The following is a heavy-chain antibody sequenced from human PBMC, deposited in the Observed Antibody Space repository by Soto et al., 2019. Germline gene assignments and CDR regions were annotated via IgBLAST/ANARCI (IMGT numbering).Heavy chain of an antibody. CDR3: AKDVRPMWYSSGWYDY. CDR2: ISGSGGST. Sequence: PGGSRRRSWAASGFTFSSYAMSGVRQAPGKGLEWVSAISGSGGSTYYADSVKGRFTISRDNSKNTLYLQMNSLRAEDTAVYYCAKDVRPMWYSSGWYDYWGQGTLVTVSS. CDR1: GFTFSSYA. J-gene: IGHJ4*02. D-gene: IGHD6-19*01. V-gene: IGHV3-23*01.